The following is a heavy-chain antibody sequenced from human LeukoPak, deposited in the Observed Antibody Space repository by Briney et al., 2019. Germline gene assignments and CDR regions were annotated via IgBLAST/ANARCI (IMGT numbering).Heavy chain of an antibody. D-gene: IGHD3-10*01. V-gene: IGHV3-73*01. Sequence: GGPLRLSCAASGFTFSGSALHWVRQASGKGLEWVGRIRSTANGYATAYAASVKGRFTISRDDSKNTAYLQMDSLKTEDTAVYYCTGNYYGSGSYADFDYWGQGTLVTVSS. CDR3: TGNYYGSGSYADFDY. CDR1: GFTFSGSA. J-gene: IGHJ4*02. CDR2: IRSTANGYAT.